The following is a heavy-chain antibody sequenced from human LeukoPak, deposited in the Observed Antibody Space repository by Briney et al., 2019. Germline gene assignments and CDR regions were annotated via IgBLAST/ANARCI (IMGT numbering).Heavy chain of an antibody. V-gene: IGHV3-48*03. J-gene: IGHJ6*02. Sequence: PGGSLRLSCAASGFTFSSYEMNWVRQAPGKGLEWVSYISSSGGTIYYADSVKGRFTISRDNAKNSLYLQMNSLRAEDTAVYYCARAVFYYYYGMDVWGQGTTVTVSS. CDR3: ARAVFYYYYGMDV. CDR1: GFTFSSYE. CDR2: ISSSGGTI.